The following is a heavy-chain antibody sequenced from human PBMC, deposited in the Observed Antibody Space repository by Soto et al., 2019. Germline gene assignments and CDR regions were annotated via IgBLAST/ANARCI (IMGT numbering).Heavy chain of an antibody. V-gene: IGHV6-1*01. J-gene: IGHJ3*02. Sequence: SQTLSLTCVISGDSVSSNSAAWNWIRQSPSRGLEWLGRTYYTSKWYNDYAVSLKSRITINPDTSKNQFSLQLNSVTPEDTAVYYCARSPYSAVRAFHIWGQGTMVTVSS. CDR2: TYYTSKWYN. CDR1: GDSVSSNSAA. CDR3: ARSPYSAVRAFHI. D-gene: IGHD5-18*01.